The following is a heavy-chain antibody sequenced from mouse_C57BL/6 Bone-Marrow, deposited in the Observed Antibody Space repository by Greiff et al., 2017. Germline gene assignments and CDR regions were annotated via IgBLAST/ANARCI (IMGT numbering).Heavy chain of an antibody. CDR3: ARQNYYCSSYVVAMDY. CDR1: GFTFSSYG. Sequence: EVKLMESGGDLVKPGGSLKLSCEASGFTFSSYGMSWVRQTPDKRLEWVATISSGGSYTYYPDSVKGRFTISRDKAKNTLYLQMSSLKSEDTAMYFCARQNYYCSSYVVAMDYWGQGTSVTVSS. CDR2: ISSGGSYT. V-gene: IGHV5-6*01. J-gene: IGHJ4*01. D-gene: IGHD1-1*01.